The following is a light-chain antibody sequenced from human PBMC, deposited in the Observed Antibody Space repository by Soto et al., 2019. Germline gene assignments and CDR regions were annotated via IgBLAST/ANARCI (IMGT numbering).Light chain of an antibody. V-gene: IGKV3-15*01. CDR1: QSVSHN. CDR3: EQYNSWPPLSP. CDR2: GAS. Sequence: EIVMTQSPATLSVSPGEGATLSCRASQSVSHNLAWYQQKPGQAPRLLIYGASTRATGIPTRFSGSGSGTEFTPTFSSLQSEVFAVYDCEQYNSWPPLSPFAQGTKLEIK. J-gene: IGKJ2*01.